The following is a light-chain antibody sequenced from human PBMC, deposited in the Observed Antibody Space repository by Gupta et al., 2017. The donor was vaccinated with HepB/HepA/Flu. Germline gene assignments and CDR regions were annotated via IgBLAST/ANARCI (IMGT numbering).Light chain of an antibody. J-gene: IGKJ1*01. Sequence: DIVMTQPPYSLAVSLGERATINCRSSQSGLYNSNGKNYLAWYQQKPGQPPRLLISWASTRESGVPDRFDGSGSGTDFTLNISRLLAEDVAVYYCQQYFTTPRTFGQGTKVEIK. V-gene: IGKV4-1*01. CDR1: QSGLYNSNGKNY. CDR3: QQYFTTPRT. CDR2: WAS.